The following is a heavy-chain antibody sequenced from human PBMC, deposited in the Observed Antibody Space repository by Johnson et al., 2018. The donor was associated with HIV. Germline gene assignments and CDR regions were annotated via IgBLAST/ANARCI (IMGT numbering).Heavy chain of an antibody. D-gene: IGHD3-10*01. Sequence: MQLVESGGDLVQPGGSLRLSCGASGFTFSDHWMQWVRQAPGKGLEWVSIIYSDGSTYYADSVKGRFSISRDNSKNTLYLQMNSLRAEDTAVYYCARERGISGAFDIWGQGTMVTVS. CDR1: GFTFSDHW. J-gene: IGHJ3*02. CDR2: IYSDGST. CDR3: ARERGISGAFDI. V-gene: IGHV3-66*01.